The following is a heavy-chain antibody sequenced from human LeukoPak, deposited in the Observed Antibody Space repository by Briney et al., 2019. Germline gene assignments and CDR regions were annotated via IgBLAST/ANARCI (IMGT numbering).Heavy chain of an antibody. V-gene: IGHV4-34*01. J-gene: IGHJ5*02. CDR3: ARGSVLRYFDWSPRDWFDP. CDR1: GRSFSGYY. Sequence: SETLSLTCAVYGRSFSGYYWSWIRQPPGKGLEWIGEINHSGSTNYNPSLKSRVTISVDTSKNQFSLKLSSVTAADTAVYYCARGSVLRYFDWSPRDWFDPWGQGTLVTVSS. CDR2: INHSGST. D-gene: IGHD3-9*01.